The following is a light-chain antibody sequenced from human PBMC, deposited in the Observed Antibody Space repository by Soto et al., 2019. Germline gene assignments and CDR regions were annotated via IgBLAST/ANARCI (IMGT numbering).Light chain of an antibody. CDR1: SSNIGAGYD. V-gene: IGLV1-40*01. Sequence: QAVVTQPPSVSGAPGQRVTISCTGSSSNIGAGYDVHWYKQLPGTAPKLLIYGNNNRPSGVPDRFSGFKSGTSASLAITGLQAEDEADYYCQSYDSSLSGVVFGGGTQLTVL. J-gene: IGLJ2*01. CDR3: QSYDSSLSGVV. CDR2: GNN.